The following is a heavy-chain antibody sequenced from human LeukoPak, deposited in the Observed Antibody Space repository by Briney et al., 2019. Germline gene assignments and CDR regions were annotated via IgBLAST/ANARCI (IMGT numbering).Heavy chain of an antibody. CDR2: ISSSGSTI. V-gene: IGHV3-48*03. CDR3: TRVPDKITMIVVVNGWFDP. D-gene: IGHD3-22*01. J-gene: IGHJ5*02. CDR1: GFTFSSYE. Sequence: GGSLRLSCAASGFTFSSYEMNWVRQAPGKGLEWVSYISSSGSTIYYADSVKGRFTISRDNAKNSLYLQMNSLKTEDTAVYYCTRVPDKITMIVVVNGWFDPWGQGTLVTVSS.